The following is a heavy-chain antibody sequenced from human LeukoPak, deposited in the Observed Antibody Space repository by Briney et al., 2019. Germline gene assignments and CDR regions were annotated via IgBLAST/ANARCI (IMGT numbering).Heavy chain of an antibody. Sequence: GGSLRLSCAASGFTFSSYAMTWVRQAPGKGLEWVSDISSSSSTIYYADSVKGRFTLSRDNAKNSLYPQMNSLRAEDTAVYYCARDGGSGTGDAFDIWGQGTMVTVSS. V-gene: IGHV3-48*04. CDR2: ISSSSSTI. D-gene: IGHD3-10*01. CDR3: ARDGGSGTGDAFDI. CDR1: GFTFSSYA. J-gene: IGHJ3*02.